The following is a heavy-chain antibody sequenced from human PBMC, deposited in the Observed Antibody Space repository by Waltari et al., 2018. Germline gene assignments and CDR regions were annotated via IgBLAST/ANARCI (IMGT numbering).Heavy chain of an antibody. CDR2: VYYSGST. V-gene: IGHV4-39*01. CDR1: GDSGGDKNYY. CDR3: VRPSQWEAFDV. D-gene: IGHD1-26*01. Sequence: QLQLQESGPGLVQPSATLALTCLVSGDSGGDKNYYGGWLRQPPGKGLEWIGNVYYSGSTYYNPSLKSRVTISADTSKNQFFLRLNSVTAADTAVYYCVRPSQWEAFDVWGQGTMVTVAS. J-gene: IGHJ3*01.